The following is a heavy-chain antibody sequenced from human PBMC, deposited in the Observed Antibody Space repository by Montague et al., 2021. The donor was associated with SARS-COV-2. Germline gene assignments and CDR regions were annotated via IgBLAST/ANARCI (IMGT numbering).Heavy chain of an antibody. D-gene: IGHD1-1*01. Sequence: SETLSLTCDVYGGSFSGYSWCWIRQPPGKGLEWNWEINLCGSTNYNPSLKSRVTISVDTSKNQFSLKLSSVTATDTAVYYCVRGRTGTTLYYCYDYGMDVWGQGTTVTVSS. CDR2: INLCGST. CDR1: GGSFSGYS. V-gene: IGHV4-34*01. J-gene: IGHJ6*02. CDR3: VRGRTGTTLYYCYDYGMDV.